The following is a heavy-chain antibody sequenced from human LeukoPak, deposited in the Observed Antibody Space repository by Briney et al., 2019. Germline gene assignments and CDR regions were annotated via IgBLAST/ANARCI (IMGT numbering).Heavy chain of an antibody. J-gene: IGHJ5*02. Sequence: GGSLRLSCAASGFTFSDYYMTWIRQAPGKGLEWVSYISSGGGTIYYTDSVKGRFTISRDNAKNSLYLQMNSLRVEDTAVHYCARDYGSGHRYFDPWGQGTLVTVSS. V-gene: IGHV3-11*01. CDR3: ARDYGSGHRYFDP. CDR1: GFTFSDYY. CDR2: ISSGGGTI. D-gene: IGHD3-10*01.